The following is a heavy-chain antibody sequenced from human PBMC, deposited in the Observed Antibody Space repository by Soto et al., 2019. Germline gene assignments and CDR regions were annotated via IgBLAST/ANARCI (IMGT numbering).Heavy chain of an antibody. Sequence: SETLSLTCTVSGGSISSGGYYWSWIRQHPGKGLEWIGYIYYSGSTYYNPSLKSRVTISVDTSKNQFSLKLSSVTAADTAVYYCERVRHWWDLDYCGQGTRVTVST. CDR2: IYYSGST. D-gene: IGHD1-26*01. V-gene: IGHV4-31*03. CDR3: ERVRHWWDLDY. J-gene: IGHJ4*02. CDR1: GGSISSGGYY.